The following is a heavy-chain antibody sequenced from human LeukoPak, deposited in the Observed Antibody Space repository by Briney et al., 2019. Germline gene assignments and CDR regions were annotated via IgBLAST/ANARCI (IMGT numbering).Heavy chain of an antibody. CDR2: ISGSGGST. J-gene: IGHJ6*03. Sequence: PGGSLRLSCAASGFTFSSYAMSWVRQAPGKGLEWVSAISGSGGSTYYADSVKGRFTISRDNSKNTLYLQMNSLRAEDTAVYYCAKSGGYSYGIYYYMDVWGKGTTVTVSS. V-gene: IGHV3-23*01. CDR1: GFTFSSYA. D-gene: IGHD5-18*01. CDR3: AKSGGYSYGIYYYMDV.